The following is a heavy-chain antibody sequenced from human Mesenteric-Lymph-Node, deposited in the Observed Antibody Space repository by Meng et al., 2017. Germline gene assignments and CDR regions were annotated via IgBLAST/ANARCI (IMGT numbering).Heavy chain of an antibody. CDR1: GFTFSDYY. Sequence: GESLKISCAASGFTFSDYYMSWIRQAPGKGLEWVSYISSSGSTIYYADSVKGRFTISRDNSKNTLYLQMNSLRAEDTAVYYCASATMVRGVIPPAYYYYYGMDVWGQGTTVTVSS. J-gene: IGHJ6*02. V-gene: IGHV3-11*04. CDR3: ASATMVRGVIPPAYYYYYGMDV. CDR2: ISSSGSTI. D-gene: IGHD3-10*01.